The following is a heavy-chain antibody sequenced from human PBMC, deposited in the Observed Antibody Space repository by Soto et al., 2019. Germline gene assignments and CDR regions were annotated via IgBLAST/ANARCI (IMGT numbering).Heavy chain of an antibody. CDR3: ARLIAVAGTWYFDY. CDR1: GYTFTKYG. J-gene: IGHJ4*02. CDR2: INVYNGNT. Sequence: QVPLVQSGGEVKKPGASVKVSCKASGYTFTKYGISWVRQAPGQGLEWMGWINVYNGNTKYAQKFQGRVTITTDTSTSTTDMELSSLRSDGTAVYYCARLIAVAGTWYFDYWVQGTLVTVSS. V-gene: IGHV1-18*01. D-gene: IGHD6-19*01.